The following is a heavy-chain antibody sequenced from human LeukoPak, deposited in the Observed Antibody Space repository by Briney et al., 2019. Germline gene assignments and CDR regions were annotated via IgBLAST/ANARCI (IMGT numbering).Heavy chain of an antibody. V-gene: IGHV4-59*08. CDR2: IYYSGST. Sequence: SETLSLTCTVSGGSTSSYYWSWIRQPPGKGLEWIGYIYYSGSTNYNPSLKSRVTISVDTSKNQFSLKLSSVTAADTAVYYCARRDGYSPYWYFDLWGRGTLVTVSS. J-gene: IGHJ2*01. CDR3: ARRDGYSPYWYFDL. CDR1: GGSTSSYY. D-gene: IGHD5-24*01.